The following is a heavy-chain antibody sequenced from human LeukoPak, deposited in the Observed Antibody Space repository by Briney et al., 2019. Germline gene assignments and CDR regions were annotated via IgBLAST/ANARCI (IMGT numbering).Heavy chain of an antibody. J-gene: IGHJ6*02. CDR1: GGSISSSSYY. D-gene: IGHD4-17*01. CDR3: AGEDYGDYVGPRKDGMDV. V-gene: IGHV4-39*07. Sequence: KPSETLSLTCTVSGGSISSSSYYWGWIRQPPGKGLEWIGSIYYSGSTYYNPSLKSRVTISVDTSKNQFSLKLSSVTAADTAVYYCAGEDYGDYVGPRKDGMDVWGQGTTVTVSS. CDR2: IYYSGST.